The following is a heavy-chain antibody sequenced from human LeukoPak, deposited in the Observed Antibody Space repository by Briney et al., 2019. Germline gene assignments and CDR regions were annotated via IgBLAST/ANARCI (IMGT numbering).Heavy chain of an antibody. V-gene: IGHV1-2*06. Sequence: ASVKVSCKASGYTFTGYYMHWVRQAPGQGLEWMGRINPNSGGTNYAQKFQGRVTMTRDTSISTAYMELSRLRSDDTAVYYCARDRLSPVCSADTCYLWYYYGMDVWGQGTTVTVSS. J-gene: IGHJ6*02. D-gene: IGHD2-15*01. CDR2: INPNSGGT. CDR3: ARDRLSPVCSADTCYLWYYYGMDV. CDR1: GYTFTGYY.